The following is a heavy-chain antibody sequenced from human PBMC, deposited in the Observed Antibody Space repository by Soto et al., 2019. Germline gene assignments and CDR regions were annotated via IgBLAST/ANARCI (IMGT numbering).Heavy chain of an antibody. Sequence: SVKVSCKASGGTFSRDAISWVRQAPGQGLEWMGGIIPMFGTAKYAQKFQGRLTITADESTSTAYMELRSLRSEDTAVYYCSRGVVVVAASQLGWFDPWGQGNLV. D-gene: IGHD2-15*01. V-gene: IGHV1-69*13. CDR3: SRGVVVVAASQLGWFDP. J-gene: IGHJ5*02. CDR1: GGTFSRDA. CDR2: IIPMFGTA.